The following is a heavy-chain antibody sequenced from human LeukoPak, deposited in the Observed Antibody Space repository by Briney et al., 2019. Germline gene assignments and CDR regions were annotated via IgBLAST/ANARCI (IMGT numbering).Heavy chain of an antibody. J-gene: IGHJ4*02. D-gene: IGHD3-22*01. V-gene: IGHV3-11*01. Sequence: GGSLRLSCAASGFTFSDYYMSWIRQAPGKGLEWVSYISSSGNTVKYADSVKGRFTISRDNAKNSLYLQMNSLRAEDTALYYCARVGYYDSSGYYYFDYWGQGTLVTVSS. CDR3: ARVGYYDSSGYYYFDY. CDR2: ISSSGNTV. CDR1: GFTFSDYY.